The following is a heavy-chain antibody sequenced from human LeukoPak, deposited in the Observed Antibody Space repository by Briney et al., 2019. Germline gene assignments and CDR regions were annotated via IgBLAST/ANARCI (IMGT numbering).Heavy chain of an antibody. Sequence: SVKVSCKASGGTFSSYAISWVRQAPGQGLEWMGRIIPILGIANYAQKFQGRVTITADKSTSTAYMELSSLGSEDTAVYYCASDPTESIVAAAGTLGTANWNDTFDYWGQGTLVTVSS. CDR3: ASDPTESIVAAAGTLGTANWNDTFDY. CDR1: GGTFSSYA. D-gene: IGHD6-13*01. J-gene: IGHJ4*02. V-gene: IGHV1-69*04. CDR2: IIPILGIA.